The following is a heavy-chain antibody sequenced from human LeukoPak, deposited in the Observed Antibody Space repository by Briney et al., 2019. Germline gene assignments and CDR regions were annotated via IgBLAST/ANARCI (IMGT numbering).Heavy chain of an antibody. J-gene: IGHJ5*02. CDR1: GGSFSGYY. D-gene: IGHD6-13*01. V-gene: IGHV4-34*01. CDR2: INHSGST. Sequence: SETLSLTCAVYGGSFSGYYWSWIRQPPGKGLEWIGKINHSGSTNYNPSLKSRVTISVDTSKNQFSPKLSSVTAADTAVYYCAGIAAGFNWFDPWGQGTLVTVSS. CDR3: AGIAAGFNWFDP.